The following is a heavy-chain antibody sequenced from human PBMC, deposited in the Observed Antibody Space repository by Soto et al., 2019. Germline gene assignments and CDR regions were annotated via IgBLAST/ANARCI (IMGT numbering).Heavy chain of an antibody. V-gene: IGHV4-34*01. CDR1: GGSFSGYY. D-gene: IGHD2-2*01. CDR3: AREGHCSSTGCPGDY. Sequence: SETLSLTCAVYGGSFSGYYWSWIRQPPGKGLEWIGEINHSGSTNYNPSLKSRVTISVDTSKKQFSLKLSSVTAADTAVYYCAREGHCSSTGCPGDYWGQGTLVTVS. J-gene: IGHJ4*02. CDR2: INHSGST.